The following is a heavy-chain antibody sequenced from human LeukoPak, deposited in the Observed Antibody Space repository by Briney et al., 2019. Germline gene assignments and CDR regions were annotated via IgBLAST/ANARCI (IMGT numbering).Heavy chain of an antibody. CDR2: ISDSGTTV. D-gene: IGHD4-23*01. Sequence: GGSLRLSCAASGFTFSAYYMTWIRQAPGEGLQWVSYISDSGTTVEYTDSVKGRFTISRDNSKNTLYLQMNSLRAEDTAVYYCAKSVLGGNSVYFDYWGQGTLVTVSS. V-gene: IGHV3-11*04. CDR1: GFTFSAYY. J-gene: IGHJ4*02. CDR3: AKSVLGGNSVYFDY.